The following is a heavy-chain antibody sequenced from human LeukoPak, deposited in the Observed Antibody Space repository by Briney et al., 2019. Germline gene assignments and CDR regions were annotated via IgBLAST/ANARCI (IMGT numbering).Heavy chain of an antibody. Sequence: SSETLSLTCTVSGGSVSSGNYYWSWIRQPPGKGLEWIGYIYYSGSTNYNPSLKSRVTISVDTSQNQFSLKLSSVTAADTAVYYCARERTGYYDSNEIDYWGQGTLVTVSS. CDR2: IYYSGST. D-gene: IGHD3-22*01. V-gene: IGHV4-61*01. CDR3: ARERTGYYDSNEIDY. CDR1: GGSVSSGNYY. J-gene: IGHJ4*02.